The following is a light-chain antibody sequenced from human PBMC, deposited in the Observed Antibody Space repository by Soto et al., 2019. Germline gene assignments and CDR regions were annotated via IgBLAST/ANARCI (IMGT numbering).Light chain of an antibody. J-gene: IGLJ1*01. Sequence: QSALTQPASVSGSPGQSITISCTGTSSDVGGYNYVSWYQHHPGKAPKLMIYEVSNRPSGVSNRFSGSKSGNTASLTISGLQAEDEADYYCSSYISSSTPYVFGTGTKLTFL. V-gene: IGLV2-14*01. CDR3: SSYISSSTPYV. CDR1: SSDVGGYNY. CDR2: EVS.